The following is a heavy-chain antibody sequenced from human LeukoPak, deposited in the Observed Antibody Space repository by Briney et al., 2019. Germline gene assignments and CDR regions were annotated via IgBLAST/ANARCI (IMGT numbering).Heavy chain of an antibody. V-gene: IGHV5-51*01. Sequence: GESLKISCKVSGYSFSNYWIGWVRQMPGKGLEWMAIIHPGDSDTRYSPSFQGQVTISADKSISTAYLQWSSLKASDTAMYYCARLRGRQTTDAFDIWGQGTMVTVSS. D-gene: IGHD1/OR15-1a*01. J-gene: IGHJ3*02. CDR2: IHPGDSDT. CDR3: ARLRGRQTTDAFDI. CDR1: GYSFSNYW.